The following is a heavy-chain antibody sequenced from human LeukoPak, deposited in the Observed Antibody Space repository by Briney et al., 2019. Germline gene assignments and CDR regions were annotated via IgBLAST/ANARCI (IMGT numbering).Heavy chain of an antibody. J-gene: IGHJ6*02. D-gene: IGHD4-17*01. CDR3: ARVTDDYGDHYYGMDV. CDR2: ISNSDSTI. V-gene: IGHV3-48*03. CDR1: GFTFSSYE. Sequence: VGSLRLSCAASGFTFSSYEMNWVRQAPGKGLEWVSYISNSDSTIHYADSVKGRFTISRDNAQNSLYLQMSSLRAEDTAVYYCARVTDDYGDHYYGMDVWGQGTTVTVSS.